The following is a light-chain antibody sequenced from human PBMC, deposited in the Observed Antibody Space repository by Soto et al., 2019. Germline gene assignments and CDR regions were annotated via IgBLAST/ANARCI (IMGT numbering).Light chain of an antibody. CDR3: QQYNTYPLT. CDR2: KAS. CDR1: QSISTW. V-gene: IGKV1-5*03. Sequence: DIQMTQSPSTLSASVGDRVTITCRASQSISTWLAWYQQKPGKAPKLLIYKASSLESGVPSRFSGSGSGTEFTLTISSLQPDDFETDYCQQYNTYPLTFGGGTTVEIK. J-gene: IGKJ4*01.